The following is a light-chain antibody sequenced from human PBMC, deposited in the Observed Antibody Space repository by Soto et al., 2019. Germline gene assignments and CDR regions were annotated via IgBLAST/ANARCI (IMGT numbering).Light chain of an antibody. CDR3: QQYNSYWT. CDR2: AAS. J-gene: IGKJ1*01. V-gene: IGKV1-39*01. CDR1: QSISSY. Sequence: DIQMTQSPSSLSASVGDRVTITCRASQSISSYLNWYQQKPGKAPKFLIYAASSLQSGVPSRFSGSGSGTDFTLTISSLQPEDVATYYCQQYNSYWTFGQGTKVDIK.